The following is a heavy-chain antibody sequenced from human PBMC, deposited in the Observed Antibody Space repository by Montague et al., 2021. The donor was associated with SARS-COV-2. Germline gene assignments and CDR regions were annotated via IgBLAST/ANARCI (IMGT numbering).Heavy chain of an antibody. J-gene: IGHJ4*02. D-gene: IGHD4-23*01. CDR3: ARSYGTTVVTRAFDY. CDR2: IDWDDDK. CDR1: GFSLSTSGMC. Sequence: PALVTPTQTLTLTCTFSGFSLSTSGMCVSWIRPPPGKALEWLTLIDWDDDKYYSTSQKTRLTISKDTSKNQVVLTMTNMDPVDTATYYCARSYGTTVVTRAFDYWGQGTLVTVSS. V-gene: IGHV2-70*01.